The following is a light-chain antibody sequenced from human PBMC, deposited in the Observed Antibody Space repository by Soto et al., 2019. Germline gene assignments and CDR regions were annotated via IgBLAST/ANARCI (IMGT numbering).Light chain of an antibody. Sequence: QSALTQPASVSGSPGQSITISCTGTSSDVGGYNYVSWYQQHPGKAPKLMIYDVIHRPSGVSSRFSASKSGNTASLTISGLQAEDEADYYCSSYTSSSTPVVFGGGTKVTVL. CDR3: SSYTSSSTPVV. CDR2: DVI. J-gene: IGLJ2*01. CDR1: SSDVGGYNY. V-gene: IGLV2-14*03.